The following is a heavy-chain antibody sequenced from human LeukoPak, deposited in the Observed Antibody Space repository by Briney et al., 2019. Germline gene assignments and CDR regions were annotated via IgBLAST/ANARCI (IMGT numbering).Heavy chain of an antibody. CDR3: ARGRRGTGGDLIYGMDV. Sequence: KPSETLSLTCAVYGGSFSVYYWSWIRQPPGKGREWNGEINHSGSTNYNPSLKSRVTISVDTSKNQFSLKLSSVTAADTAVYYCARGRRGTGGDLIYGMDVWGKGTTVTVSS. CDR2: INHSGST. J-gene: IGHJ6*04. CDR1: GGSFSVYY. V-gene: IGHV4-34*01. D-gene: IGHD2-21*02.